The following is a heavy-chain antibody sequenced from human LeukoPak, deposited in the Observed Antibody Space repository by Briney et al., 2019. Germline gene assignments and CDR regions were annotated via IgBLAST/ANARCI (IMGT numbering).Heavy chain of an antibody. Sequence: KPSETLSLTCAVSGYSIRSGYYWAWIRQPPGKGLEWIGSLHHTRSTYYNPSLKSRVTMSVDRFNNKFSLNLNSVTAADTAVYYCARDRESSPWELLLDYWGQGIVVTVSS. J-gene: IGHJ4*02. D-gene: IGHD1-26*01. V-gene: IGHV4-38-2*02. CDR2: LHHTRST. CDR3: ARDRESSPWELLLDY. CDR1: GYSIRSGYY.